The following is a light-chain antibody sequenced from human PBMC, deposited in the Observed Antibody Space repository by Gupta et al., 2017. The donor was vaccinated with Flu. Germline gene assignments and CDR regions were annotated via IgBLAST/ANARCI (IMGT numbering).Light chain of an antibody. V-gene: IGKV3-15*01. CDR2: GAS. CDR1: QSISSN. Sequence: EIVMTQSPDTLSVSPGERATLSCRASQSISSNLAWYQHKPGLAPRLLIYGASTRDTGIADRFSGSGYGTEFTLTISSRESEDFAVYYCQQDEYWPPLTFGQGTRLEIK. CDR3: QQDEYWPPLT. J-gene: IGKJ5*01.